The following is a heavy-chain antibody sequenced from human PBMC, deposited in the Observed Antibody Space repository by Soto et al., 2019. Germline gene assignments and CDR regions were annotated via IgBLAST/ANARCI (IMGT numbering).Heavy chain of an antibody. CDR2: ISAYNGNT. D-gene: IGHD3-22*01. J-gene: IGHJ3*02. V-gene: IGHV1-18*01. CDR3: ARDVDYDSSGYRGTFDI. Sequence: ASVKVSCKASGYSFTSYGISWVRQAPGQGLEWMGWISAYNGNTNYAQKLQGRVTMTTYTSTSTAYMELRSLRSDDTAVYYCARDVDYDSSGYRGTFDIWGQGTMVTV. CDR1: GYSFTSYG.